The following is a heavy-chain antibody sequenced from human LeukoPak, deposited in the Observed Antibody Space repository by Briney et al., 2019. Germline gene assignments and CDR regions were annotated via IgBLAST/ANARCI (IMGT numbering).Heavy chain of an antibody. Sequence: ASVKVSCKASGYTFTSYGISWVRQAPGQGLEWMGGIIPIFGTANYAQKFQGRVTVTADESTSTAYMELSSLRSEDTAVYYCARGDYGGRYWGQGTLVTVSS. CDR3: ARGDYGGRY. CDR1: GYTFTSYG. V-gene: IGHV1-69*13. CDR2: IIPIFGTA. D-gene: IGHD4-23*01. J-gene: IGHJ4*02.